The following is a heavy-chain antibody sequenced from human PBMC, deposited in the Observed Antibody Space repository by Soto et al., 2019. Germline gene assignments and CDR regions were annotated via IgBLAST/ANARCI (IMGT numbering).Heavy chain of an antibody. V-gene: IGHV4-59*08. CDR3: ARRYCSGGSCDLDY. D-gene: IGHD2-15*01. Sequence: SETLSLTCTVSGGSISSYYWSWIRQPPGKGLEWIGYIYYSGSTNYNPSLKSRVTISVDTSKNQFSLKLSSVTAADTAVYYCARRYCSGGSCDLDYWGRGTLVTVSS. J-gene: IGHJ4*02. CDR1: GGSISSYY. CDR2: IYYSGST.